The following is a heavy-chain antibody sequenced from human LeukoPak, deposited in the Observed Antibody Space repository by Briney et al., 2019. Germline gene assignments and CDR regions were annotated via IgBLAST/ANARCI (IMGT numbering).Heavy chain of an antibody. D-gene: IGHD5-12*01. J-gene: IGHJ5*02. CDR1: GGSISSYY. CDR2: IYYSGST. V-gene: IGHV4-59*01. CDR3: ARRAVATIGFIRYHWFDP. Sequence: SETLSLTCTVSGGSISSYYWSWIRQPPGKGLEWIGYIYYSGSTDYNPSLESRVTISVDTSKNQFSLKLSSVTAADTAVYYCARRAVATIGFIRYHWFDPWGQGTLVTVSS.